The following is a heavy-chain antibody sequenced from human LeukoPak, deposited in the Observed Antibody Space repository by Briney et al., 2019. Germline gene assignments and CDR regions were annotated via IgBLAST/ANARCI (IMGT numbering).Heavy chain of an antibody. D-gene: IGHD2-2*01. CDR2: INHSGGT. V-gene: IGHV4-34*01. J-gene: IGHJ6*03. CDR3: ARVGRLSTSFNYYMDV. Sequence: KPSETLSLTCAVYGGSFSGYYWSWIRQPPGKGLEWIGEINHSGGTNYNPSLKSRVTISVDTSKNQFSLKLSPVTAADTAVYYCARVGRLSTSFNYYMDVWGKGTTVTVSS. CDR1: GGSFSGYY.